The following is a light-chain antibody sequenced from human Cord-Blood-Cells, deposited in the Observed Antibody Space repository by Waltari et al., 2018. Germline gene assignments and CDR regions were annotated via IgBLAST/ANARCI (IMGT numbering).Light chain of an antibody. V-gene: IGKV4-1*01. CDR2: WAS. Sequence: DIVMTKSPDSLAVSLGERATINCKSSQSVLYSSNNKNYLAWYTQKPGQPPKLLIYWASTRESGVPDRFSGSGSGTDFTLTISSRQAEDVAVYYCQQYDSTPYTFGQGTKLEIK. J-gene: IGKJ2*01. CDR3: QQYDSTPYT. CDR1: QSVLYSSNNKNY.